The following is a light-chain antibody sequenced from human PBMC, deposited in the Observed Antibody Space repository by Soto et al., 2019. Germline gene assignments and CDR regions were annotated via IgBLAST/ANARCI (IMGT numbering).Light chain of an antibody. CDR2: DAS. Sequence: EVVLTQSPGTLSLSPGERATLSCRASQSISQSLAWYQQRPGQSPRLLIYDASRRATGIPDRFTGSGFGTDFTLTISRLAPEDLAVYYCQQYLSNLLTFGGGTKVELK. CDR1: QSISQS. V-gene: IGKV3-20*01. CDR3: QQYLSNLLT. J-gene: IGKJ4*01.